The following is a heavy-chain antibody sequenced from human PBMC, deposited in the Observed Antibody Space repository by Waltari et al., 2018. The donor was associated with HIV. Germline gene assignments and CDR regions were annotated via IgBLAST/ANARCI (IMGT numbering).Heavy chain of an antibody. V-gene: IGHV7-4-1*02. CDR3: ARSTKKTVVTSSYWWFVR. CDR2: FTTNPGNP. D-gene: IGHD3-22*01. J-gene: IGHJ2*01. CDR1: GYTFTSNA. Sequence: QVQLVQSGSVLKKPGASVKDSCKASGYTFTSNAINWVRQAPGHAPEWRGWFTTNPGNPTYAQDVIGRLVFSVDTSCSTACLQISSLKPEDTAVYYCARSTKKTVVTSSYWWFVRWGRGTLVTVSS.